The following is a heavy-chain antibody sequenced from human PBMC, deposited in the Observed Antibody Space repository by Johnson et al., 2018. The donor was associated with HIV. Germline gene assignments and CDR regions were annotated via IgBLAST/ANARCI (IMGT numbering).Heavy chain of an antibody. CDR1: GFTFSSYG. Sequence: QVQLVESGGVVVQPGGSLRLSCAASGFTFSSYGMHWVRQAPGKGLEWVSVISSGGTTYYADSVKGRFTVSRDNSGNTLYLQMNSLRTDDTALYYCARDDRPDGFDIWGQGTMVTVSS. J-gene: IGHJ3*02. V-gene: IGHV3-NL1*01. CDR3: ARDDRPDGFDI. CDR2: ISSGGTT.